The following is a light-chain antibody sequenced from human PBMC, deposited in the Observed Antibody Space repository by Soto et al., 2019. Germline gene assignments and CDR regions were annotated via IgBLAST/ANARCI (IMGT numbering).Light chain of an antibody. J-gene: IGLJ1*01. Sequence: QSVLTQPASVSGSPGQSITISCTGTSSNVGSYKLVSWYQQHPGKAPKLMIFEVNKRPSGVSNRFSGSKSGNAASLTVSGLQAADEADYYGCSYAGSNTFAFGSGTKVTVL. CDR1: SSNVGSYKL. CDR2: EVN. CDR3: CSYAGSNTFA. V-gene: IGLV2-23*02.